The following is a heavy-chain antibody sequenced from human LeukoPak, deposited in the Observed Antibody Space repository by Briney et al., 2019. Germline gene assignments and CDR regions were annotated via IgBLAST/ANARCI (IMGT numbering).Heavy chain of an antibody. V-gene: IGHV3-30*18. CDR2: ISYDGSNK. D-gene: IGHD6-13*01. Sequence: GGSLRLSCAASGFTFSSYGMHWVRQAPGKGLEWVAVISYDGSNKYYADSVKGRFTISRDNSRNTLYLQMNTLRAEDTAVYYCAKAIAAPVWYFDLWGRGTLVTVSS. CDR1: GFTFSSYG. CDR3: AKAIAAPVWYFDL. J-gene: IGHJ2*01.